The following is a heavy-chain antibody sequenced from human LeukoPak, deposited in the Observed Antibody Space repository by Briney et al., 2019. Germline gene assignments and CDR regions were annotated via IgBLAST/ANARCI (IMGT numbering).Heavy chain of an antibody. CDR3: ARDLSLSGFYYDSSGYYSYYFDY. V-gene: IGHV1-69*13. J-gene: IGHJ4*01. Sequence: SVKVSCKASGGTFSSYAISWVRQAPGQGLEWMGGIIPIFGTANYAQKFQGRVTITADESTSTAYMELSSLRSEDTAVYYCARDLSLSGFYYDSSGYYSYYFDYWGHGTLVTVSS. CDR2: IIPIFGTA. CDR1: GGTFSSYA. D-gene: IGHD3-22*01.